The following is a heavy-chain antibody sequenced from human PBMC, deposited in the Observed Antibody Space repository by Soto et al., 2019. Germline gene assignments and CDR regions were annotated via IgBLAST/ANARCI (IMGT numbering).Heavy chain of an antibody. CDR2: SNSDGSDT. J-gene: IGHJ4*02. D-gene: IGHD6-19*01. CDR1: GFTFSTYW. CDR3: ARDRGWSLFDY. V-gene: IGHV3-74*01. Sequence: GGSLRLSCAASGFTFSTYWMYWVRQAPGKGLVWVSRSNSDGSDTSYADSVKGRFTISRDNAKNTLYLQMNSLRAEDTAVYYCARDRGWSLFDYWGQGTLVTVSS.